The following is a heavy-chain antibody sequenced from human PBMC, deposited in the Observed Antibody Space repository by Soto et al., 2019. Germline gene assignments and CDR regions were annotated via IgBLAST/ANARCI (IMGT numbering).Heavy chain of an antibody. CDR2: ISAYNGNR. CDR1: GYIFTTFG. V-gene: IGHV1-18*01. Sequence: QVQLVQSGAEVRKPGASVKVSCKASGYIFTTFGIGWVRQAPGQGLEWMGWISAYNGNRNFAQNVRDRVTMTTDTSTNTAHMELRSLRSDDTAVYYCARDGGTGLDYRGQGTLVTVSS. CDR3: ARDGGTGLDY. J-gene: IGHJ4*02. D-gene: IGHD1-1*01.